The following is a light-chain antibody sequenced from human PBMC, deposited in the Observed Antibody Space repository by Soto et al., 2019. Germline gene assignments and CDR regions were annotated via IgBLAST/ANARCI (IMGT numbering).Light chain of an antibody. CDR2: AAS. Sequence: EIQMTQSPSSLSASVGDRVTISCRARQSISSYLNWYQQKPGKAPKLLIYAASSLQSGVPSRFSCSGSGTDVTLTISSRQPEDFATCYCQQRYRTSPVTVGGGTNVEIK. J-gene: IGKJ4*01. CDR1: QSISSY. CDR3: QQRYRTSPVT. V-gene: IGKV1-39*01.